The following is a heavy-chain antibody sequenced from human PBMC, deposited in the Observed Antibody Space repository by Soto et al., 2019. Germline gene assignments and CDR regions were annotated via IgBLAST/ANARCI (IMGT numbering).Heavy chain of an antibody. CDR1: GLTFTDYW. D-gene: IGHD1-26*01. CDR2: IKQDESEK. CDR3: ASDRFRGTYYLRGVTYFFEE. Sequence: GGSLRLSCVTYGLTFTDYWMSWVRQAPGKGLEWVANIKQDESEKNYLDSVKGRFTISRDNAKNSLYLQMNSLGAEDTAVYYCASDRFRGTYYLRGVTYFFEEWGQGAPVTVSS. V-gene: IGHV3-7*03. J-gene: IGHJ4*02.